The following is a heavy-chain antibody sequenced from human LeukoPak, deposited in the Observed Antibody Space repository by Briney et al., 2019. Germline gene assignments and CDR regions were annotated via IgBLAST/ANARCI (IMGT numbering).Heavy chain of an antibody. J-gene: IGHJ4*02. CDR1: GFSFSGHW. CDR2: ISPTGSTT. CDR3: ARGPSSNWSGLDF. Sequence: PGGSLRLSCAASGFSFSGHWMHWARQLPGKGLVWVSRISPTGSTTSYEDSVKGRFTVSRDNAKNTLYLQVNNLRAEDTAVYYCARGPSSNWSGLDFWGQGTLLTVSS. D-gene: IGHD6-13*01. V-gene: IGHV3-74*01.